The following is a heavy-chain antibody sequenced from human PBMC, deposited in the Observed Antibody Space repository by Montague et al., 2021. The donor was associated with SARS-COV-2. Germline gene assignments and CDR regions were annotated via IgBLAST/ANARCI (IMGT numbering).Heavy chain of an antibody. D-gene: IGHD3-10*01. Sequence: SETLSLTCAVHGGSSSTYSWNWIRQPPGKGLEWIGEIHHGGSTNYNPSLKSRVTISADTSKNQISLKLTSVAAADTAVYYCARLGDGVVPSPILGVGPYYSYYYMDVWGKGTTVTVSS. V-gene: IGHV4-34*01. CDR1: GGSSSTYS. CDR3: ARLGDGVVPSPILGVGPYYSYYYMDV. J-gene: IGHJ6*03. CDR2: IHHGGST.